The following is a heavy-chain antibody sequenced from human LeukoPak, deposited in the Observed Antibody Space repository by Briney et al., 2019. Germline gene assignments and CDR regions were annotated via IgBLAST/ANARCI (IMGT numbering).Heavy chain of an antibody. Sequence: SETLSLTCTVSGGSISSSSYYWGWIRQPPGKGLEWIGSIYYSGSTYYNPSLKSRVTISVDTSKNQFSLKLSSVTAADTAVYYCARVRRILTGRYYYYYMDVWGKGTTVTVSS. CDR2: IYYSGST. V-gene: IGHV4-39*07. D-gene: IGHD3-9*01. J-gene: IGHJ6*03. CDR3: ARVRRILTGRYYYYYMDV. CDR1: GGSISSSSYY.